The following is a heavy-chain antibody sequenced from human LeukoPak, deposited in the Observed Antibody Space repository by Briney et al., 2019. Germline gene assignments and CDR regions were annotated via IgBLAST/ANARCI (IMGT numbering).Heavy chain of an antibody. CDR3: ARVHYSREHCSSTSCYASFDY. J-gene: IGHJ4*02. CDR2: MNPNSGNT. V-gene: IGHV1-8*01. D-gene: IGHD2-2*01. CDR1: GYTFTSYD. Sequence: ASVKVSCKASGYTFTSYDINWVLQATGQGLEWMGWMNPNSGNTGYAQKFQGRVTMTRNTSISKAYMELSSLRSEDTAVYYCARVHYSREHCSSTSCYASFDYWGQGTLVTVSS.